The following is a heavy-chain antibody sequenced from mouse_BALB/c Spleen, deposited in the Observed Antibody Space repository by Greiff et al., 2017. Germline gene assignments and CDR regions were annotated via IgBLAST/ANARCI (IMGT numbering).Heavy chain of an antibody. CDR2: ISDGGSYT. V-gene: IGHV5-4*02. Sequence: EVKLVESGGGLVKPGGSLKLSCAASGFTFSDYYMYWVRQTPEKRLEWVATISDGGSYTYYPDSVKGRFTISRDNAKNNLYLQMSSLKSEDTAMYCCARGNYRYAWFAYWGQGTLVTVSA. D-gene: IGHD2-14*01. CDR1: GFTFSDYY. CDR3: ARGNYRYAWFAY. J-gene: IGHJ3*01.